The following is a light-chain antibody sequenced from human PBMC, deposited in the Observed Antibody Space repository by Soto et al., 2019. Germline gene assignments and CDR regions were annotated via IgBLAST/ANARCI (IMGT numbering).Light chain of an antibody. Sequence: DIQMTQSPSSLSASVGDRVTITCRASQTISSYLNWYQQKPGKAPNLLIYAASSLRSGVPSKFSGSGSGTDFTLTISSLQPEDAATYYCQQSYNTPSFGQGTRREIK. V-gene: IGKV1-39*01. CDR2: AAS. J-gene: IGKJ5*01. CDR3: QQSYNTPS. CDR1: QTISSY.